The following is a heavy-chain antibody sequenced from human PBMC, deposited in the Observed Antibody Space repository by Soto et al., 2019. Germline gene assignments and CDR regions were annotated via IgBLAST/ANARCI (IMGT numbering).Heavy chain of an antibody. CDR2: ILYDGTKT. Sequence: QVKLVESVGGVVLPGGSLRLSCEASGFTFNSYGMYWVRQAPGKGLDWVSHILYDGTKTYYADSVQGRFTISRDNSRNTLYLQMDRMRLEDTAVYFCVKDLAHMADHWGQGTLVIVSS. J-gene: IGHJ4*02. V-gene: IGHV3-30*18. CDR1: GFTFNSYG. CDR3: VKDLAHMADH.